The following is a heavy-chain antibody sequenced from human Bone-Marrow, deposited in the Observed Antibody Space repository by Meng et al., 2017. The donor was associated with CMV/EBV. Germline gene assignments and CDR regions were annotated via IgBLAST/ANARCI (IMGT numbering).Heavy chain of an antibody. CDR3: AKAPYDIVVVPAEDYGMDV. D-gene: IGHD2-2*01. V-gene: IGHV3-30*02. CDR1: GFTFSSYW. Sequence: GESLKISCAASGFTFSSYWMSWVRQAPGKGLEWVAFIRYDGSNKYYADSVKGRFTISRDNSKNTLYLQMNSLRAEDTAVYYCAKAPYDIVVVPAEDYGMDVWGQGTTVTVSS. J-gene: IGHJ6*02. CDR2: IRYDGSNK.